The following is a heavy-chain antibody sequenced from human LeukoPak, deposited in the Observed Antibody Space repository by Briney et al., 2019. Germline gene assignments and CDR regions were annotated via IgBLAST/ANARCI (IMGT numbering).Heavy chain of an antibody. Sequence: PSETLSLTCTVSGGSISSYYWSWIWQPPRKGLGWIGYIYYSGSTNYNPSLKSRVTISVDTSKNQFSLKLSSVTAADTAVYYCARSEVDTAMVFDYWGQGTLVTVSS. D-gene: IGHD5-18*01. CDR3: ARSEVDTAMVFDY. CDR1: GGSISSYY. CDR2: IYYSGST. V-gene: IGHV4-59*01. J-gene: IGHJ4*02.